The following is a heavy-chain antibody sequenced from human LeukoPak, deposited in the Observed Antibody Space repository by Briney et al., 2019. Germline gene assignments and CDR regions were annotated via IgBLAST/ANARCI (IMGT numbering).Heavy chain of an antibody. CDR3: ARSYSSSWYSSFDI. J-gene: IGHJ3*02. CDR2: IYTSGGT. CDR1: GGSISSGDYY. Sequence: PSETLSLTYTVSGGSISSGDYYWSWIRQPAGKGLELIGRIYTSGGTNCNPSLESRVTILIDTPKNQFSLRLSSVTAADTAVYYCARSYSSSWYSSFDIWGHGTMVTVSS. V-gene: IGHV4-61*02. D-gene: IGHD6-13*01.